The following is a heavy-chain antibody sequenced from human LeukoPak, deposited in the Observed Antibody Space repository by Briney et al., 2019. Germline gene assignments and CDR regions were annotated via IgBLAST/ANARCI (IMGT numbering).Heavy chain of an antibody. CDR1: GGSISSGGYY. CDR3: ARANFQQLIFDY. D-gene: IGHD6-13*01. CDR2: SYYSGST. Sequence: SQTLSLTCTVSGGSISSGGYYWAWIRQHPGKGLVWIGYSYYSGSTYYNPSLKSRVTISVDTSKNQFSLKLSSVTAADTAVYYCARANFQQLIFDYWGQGTLVTVSS. V-gene: IGHV4-31*03. J-gene: IGHJ4*02.